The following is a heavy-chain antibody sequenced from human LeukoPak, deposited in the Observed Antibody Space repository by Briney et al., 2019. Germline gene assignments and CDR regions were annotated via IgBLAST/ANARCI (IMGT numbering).Heavy chain of an antibody. Sequence: SLRLSCAASGFSFNNYGMSWVRQAPGKGLEWVSGISWNSGSIGYADSVKGRFTISRDNAKNSLYLQMNSLRAEDTALYYCAKPHYYDSSGYYLDYWGQGTLVTVSS. CDR2: ISWNSGSI. J-gene: IGHJ4*02. CDR1: GFSFNNYG. D-gene: IGHD3-22*01. CDR3: AKPHYYDSSGYYLDY. V-gene: IGHV3-9*01.